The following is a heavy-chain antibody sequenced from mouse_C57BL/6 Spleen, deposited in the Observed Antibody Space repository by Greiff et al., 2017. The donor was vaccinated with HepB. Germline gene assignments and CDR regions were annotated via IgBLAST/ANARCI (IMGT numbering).Heavy chain of an antibody. Sequence: VQLKESGPELVKPGASVKIPCKASGYTFTDYNMDWVKQSHGKSLEWIGDINPNNGGTIYNQKFKGKATLTVDKSSSTAYMELRSLTSEDTAVYYCARSAYYSNSLDYWGQGTTLTVSS. CDR2: INPNNGGT. CDR1: GYTFTDYN. CDR3: ARSAYYSNSLDY. D-gene: IGHD2-5*01. J-gene: IGHJ2*01. V-gene: IGHV1-18*01.